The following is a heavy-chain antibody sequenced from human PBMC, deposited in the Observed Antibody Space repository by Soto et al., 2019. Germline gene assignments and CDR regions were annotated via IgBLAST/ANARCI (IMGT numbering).Heavy chain of an antibody. CDR3: AKDQTPTDGDYFPNTFDY. V-gene: IGHV3-23*01. Sequence: GGSQRLSCAASGFTFSSYAMTWVRQAPGKGLEWVSAISGSGGSTYYADSVKGRFTISRDNSKNTLYLQMNSLRGEDTAVYYCAKDQTPTDGDYFPNTFDYWGQGTLVTVSS. J-gene: IGHJ4*02. D-gene: IGHD4-17*01. CDR2: ISGSGGST. CDR1: GFTFSSYA.